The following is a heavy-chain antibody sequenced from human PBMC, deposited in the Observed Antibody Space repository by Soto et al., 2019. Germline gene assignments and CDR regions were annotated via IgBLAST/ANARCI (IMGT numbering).Heavy chain of an antibody. Sequence: QVQLVPSGAEVTESGASVKVSCKASGYTFTGYYIHWVRQAPGQGLEWVGELSPTSGGTRDAPKYQGRDTMTKDTCISPVYMELTTLIPVDTAVYYCGRGRCGELVVFYWGQGTLVTVHS. CDR3: GRGRCGELVVFY. V-gene: IGHV1-2*02. CDR1: GYTFTGYY. J-gene: IGHJ4*02. D-gene: IGHD1-7*01. CDR2: LSPTSGGT.